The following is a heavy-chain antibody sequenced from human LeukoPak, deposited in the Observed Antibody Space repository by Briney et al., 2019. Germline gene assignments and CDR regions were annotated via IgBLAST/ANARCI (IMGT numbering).Heavy chain of an antibody. D-gene: IGHD3-22*01. CDR2: ISGSGGST. J-gene: IGHJ3*02. CDR3: AKTYYYDSSGYYYAGHDAFDI. Sequence: PGGSLRLSCAASGFTFSSYAMSWVRQAPGKGLEWVSAISGSGGSTYYADSVRGRFTISRDNSKNTLYLQMNSLRAEDTAVYYCAKTYYYDSSGYYYAGHDAFDIWGQGTMVTVSS. V-gene: IGHV3-23*01. CDR1: GFTFSSYA.